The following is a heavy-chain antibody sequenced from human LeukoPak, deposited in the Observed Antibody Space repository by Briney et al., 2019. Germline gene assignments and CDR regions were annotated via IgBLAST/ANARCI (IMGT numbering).Heavy chain of an antibody. CDR3: ARVPPQYYYDSSGLEYFQH. J-gene: IGHJ1*01. CDR2: IYSDSST. CDR1: RFTVSSKY. V-gene: IGHV3-53*01. Sequence: GGSLRLSCAASRFTVSSKYMSWVRQAPGKGLEWVSVIYSDSSTYYSDSVKGRFTISRDNSKNTLYLQMNSLRAEDTAVYYCARVPPQYYYDSSGLEYFQHWGQGTLVTVSS. D-gene: IGHD3-22*01.